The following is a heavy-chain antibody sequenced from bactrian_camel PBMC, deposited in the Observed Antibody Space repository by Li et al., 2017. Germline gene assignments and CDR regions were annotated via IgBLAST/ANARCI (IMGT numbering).Heavy chain of an antibody. J-gene: IGHJ4*01. CDR1: GFTLGTFD. CDR2: INQDGSST. Sequence: VQLVESGGGLVQPGGSLRLSCAASGFTLGTFDLAWVRQPPAKGLEWVSSINQDGSSTAYTPSVKGRFTISRDDAKNTLYLQLNNLETEDTAMYYCAAGWSLSWGQGTQVTVS. D-gene: IGHD6*01. V-gene: IGHV3S40*01. CDR3: AAGWSLS.